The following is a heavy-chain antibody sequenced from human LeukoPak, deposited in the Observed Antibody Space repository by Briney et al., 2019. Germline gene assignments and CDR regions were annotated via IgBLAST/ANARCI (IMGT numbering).Heavy chain of an antibody. V-gene: IGHV3-20*01. CDR1: GFTFDDYG. CDR3: ARVALYSSNWDFDY. CDR2: INWNGGST. J-gene: IGHJ4*02. Sequence: PGGSLRLSCAASGFTFDDYGMSWVRQAPGKGLEWVSGINWNGGSTGYADSVKGRFTISRDNAKNSLYLQMNSLRAEDTALYHCARVALYSSNWDFDYWGQGTLVTVSS. D-gene: IGHD6-13*01.